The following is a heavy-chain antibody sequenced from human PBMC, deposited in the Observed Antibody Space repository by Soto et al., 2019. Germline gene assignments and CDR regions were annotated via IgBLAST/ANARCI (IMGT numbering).Heavy chain of an antibody. CDR3: ASGSRARQYYYGMDA. CDR1: GGSFSGYY. V-gene: IGHV4-34*01. D-gene: IGHD6-25*01. J-gene: IGHJ6*02. CDR2: INHSGST. Sequence: SSETLSLTCAVYGGSFSGYYWSWIRQPPGKGLEWIGEINHSGSTNYNPSLKSRATISVDTSKNQFSLKLSSVTAADTAVYYCASGSRARQYYYGMDAWGQGPTVS.